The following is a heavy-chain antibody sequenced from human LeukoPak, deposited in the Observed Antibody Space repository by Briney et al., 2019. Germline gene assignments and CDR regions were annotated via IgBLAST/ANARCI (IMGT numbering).Heavy chain of an antibody. Sequence: PSETLSLTCTVSGGSISSGGYYWSWIRQHPGKGLEWIGYIYYSGSTYYNPSLKSRVTISVDTSKNQFSLKLSSVTAADTAVYYCAGQGRSDAFDIWGQGTMVTVSS. J-gene: IGHJ3*02. CDR3: AGQGRSDAFDI. CDR1: GGSISSGGYY. V-gene: IGHV4-31*03. CDR2: IYYSGST.